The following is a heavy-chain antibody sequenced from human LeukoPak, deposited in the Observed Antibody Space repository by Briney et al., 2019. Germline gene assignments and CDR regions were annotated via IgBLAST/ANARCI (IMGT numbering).Heavy chain of an antibody. CDR2: IWYGGSNK. CDR1: GFTFSSYG. D-gene: IGHD4-23*01. CDR3: AKAYGGGNPYYFDY. Sequence: GRSLRLSCAASGFTFSSYGMHWVRQAPGKGLEWVAVIWYGGSNKYYADSVKGRFTISRDNSKNTLYLQMNSLRAEDTAVYYCAKAYGGGNPYYFDYWGQGTLVTVSS. V-gene: IGHV3-30*18. J-gene: IGHJ4*02.